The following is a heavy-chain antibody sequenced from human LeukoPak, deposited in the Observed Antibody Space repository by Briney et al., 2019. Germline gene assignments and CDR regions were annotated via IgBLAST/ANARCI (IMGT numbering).Heavy chain of an antibody. J-gene: IGHJ4*02. CDR2: ISSSSSYI. CDR1: GFTFSSYG. Sequence: PGGSLRLSCAASGFTFSSYGMRWVRQAPGKGLEWVSSISSSSSYIYYADSVKGRFTISRDNAKNSLYLQMNSLRAEDTAVYYCASPPAAYYYDTSGPLDYWGPGTLVTVSS. D-gene: IGHD3-22*01. V-gene: IGHV3-21*01. CDR3: ASPPAAYYYDTSGPLDY.